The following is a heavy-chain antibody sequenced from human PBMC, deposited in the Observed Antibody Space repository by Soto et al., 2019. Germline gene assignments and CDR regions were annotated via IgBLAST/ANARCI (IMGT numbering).Heavy chain of an antibody. CDR2: IFHDGTA. CDR1: GVSISSGNW. Sequence: LSLTCAVSGVSISSGNWWTWVRQSPQRGLEYIGEIFHDGTANYYPSFERRVAISVDTSKNQFSLKLTSVTAADTAIYFCARLVYAPLRNYMYFDFWGQGTLVTVSS. J-gene: IGHJ4*02. CDR3: ARLVYAPLRNYMYFDF. D-gene: IGHD2-2*01. V-gene: IGHV4-4*01.